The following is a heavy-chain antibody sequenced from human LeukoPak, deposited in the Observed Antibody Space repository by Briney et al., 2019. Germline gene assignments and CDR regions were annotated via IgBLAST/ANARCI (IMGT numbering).Heavy chain of an antibody. CDR3: AANFDF. J-gene: IGHJ4*02. CDR2: IWYDGSTK. V-gene: IGHV3-33*01. CDR1: GFTFSNYG. Sequence: PGGPLRLSCAASGFTFSNYGMHWVRQAPGRGLEWVAVIWYDGSTKYYADSVKGRFTISRDNSKSMLYLQMNSLRVEDTAVYYCAANFDFWGQGTLVTVSS.